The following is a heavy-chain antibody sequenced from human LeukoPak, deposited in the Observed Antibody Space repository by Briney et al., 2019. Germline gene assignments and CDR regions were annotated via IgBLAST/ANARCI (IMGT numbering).Heavy chain of an antibody. CDR2: IYYSGST. CDR3: ARGIPRRYYYDSSGYPS. Sequence: SETLSLTCTVSGGSINSYYWSWIRQSPGKGLEWIGYIYYSGSTNYNPSLKSRVTISVDTSKNQFSLKLSSVTAADTAVYYCARGIPRRYYYDSSGYPSWGQGTLVTVSS. J-gene: IGHJ4*02. CDR1: GGSINSYY. V-gene: IGHV4-59*12. D-gene: IGHD3-22*01.